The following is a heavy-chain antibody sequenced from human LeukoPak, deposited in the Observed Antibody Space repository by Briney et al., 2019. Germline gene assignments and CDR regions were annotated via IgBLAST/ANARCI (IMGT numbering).Heavy chain of an antibody. Sequence: AASVTVSCKASGYTFTSYGISWVRQAPGQGLEWMGGIIPIFGTANYAQKFQGRVTITADEFTSTAYMELSSLRSEDTAVYDGARDRGDRDTVDIWGQGTMVTVSS. CDR2: IIPIFGTA. J-gene: IGHJ3*02. CDR3: ARDRGDRDTVDI. D-gene: IGHD3-10*01. CDR1: GYTFTSYG. V-gene: IGHV1-69*13.